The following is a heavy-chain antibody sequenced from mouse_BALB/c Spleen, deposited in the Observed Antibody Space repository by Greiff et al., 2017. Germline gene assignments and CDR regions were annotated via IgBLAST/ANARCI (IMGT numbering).Heavy chain of an antibody. D-gene: IGHD2-12*01. J-gene: IGHJ3*01. Sequence: EVQLQESGAELVRSGASVKLSCTASGFNIKDYYMHWVKQRPEQGLEWIGWIDPENGDTEYAPKFQGKATMTADTSSNTAYLQLSSLTSEDTAVYYCAREIRRSFAYWGQGTLVTVSA. CDR2: IDPENGDT. CDR1: GFNIKDYY. CDR3: AREIRRSFAY. V-gene: IGHV14-4*02.